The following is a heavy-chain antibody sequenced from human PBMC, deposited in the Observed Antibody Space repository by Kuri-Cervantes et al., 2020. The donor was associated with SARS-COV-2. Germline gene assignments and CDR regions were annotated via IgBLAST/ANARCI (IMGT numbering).Heavy chain of an antibody. Sequence: ASVKVSCKASGYTFTGYYMHWVQQDPGQGLEWMGWINPNSGGTNYAQKFQGRVTMTRDTSISTAYMELSRLRSDDTAVYYCARVGFGYYEIDYWGQGTLVTVSS. CDR2: INPNSGGT. J-gene: IGHJ4*02. CDR1: GYTFTGYY. CDR3: ARVGFGYYEIDY. V-gene: IGHV1-2*02. D-gene: IGHD4-17*01.